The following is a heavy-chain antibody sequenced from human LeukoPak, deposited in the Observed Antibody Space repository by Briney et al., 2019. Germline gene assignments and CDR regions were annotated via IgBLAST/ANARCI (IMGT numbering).Heavy chain of an antibody. D-gene: IGHD2-8*01. CDR3: ARSVYNTWCTWGFDY. Sequence: SGPTLVKPTQTLTLTCTFSGFSLITSTMGVGWIRQAPGRAPEWLSLIYWNDDKRFSPSLKSRLTITKDTSKNQVVLTLTSVDPLDTATYYCARSVYNTWCTWGFDYWGQGALVTVSS. CDR2: IYWNDDK. J-gene: IGHJ4*02. V-gene: IGHV2-5*01. CDR1: GFSLITSTMG.